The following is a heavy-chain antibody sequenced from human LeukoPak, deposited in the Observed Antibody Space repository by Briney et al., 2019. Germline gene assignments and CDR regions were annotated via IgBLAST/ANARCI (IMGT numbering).Heavy chain of an antibody. V-gene: IGHV4-31*03. CDR2: IYYSGST. CDR3: ARYGDYWFDP. J-gene: IGHJ5*02. D-gene: IGHD4-17*01. CDR1: GGSISSGGYY. Sequence: PPETLSLTCTVSGGSISSGGYYWSWIRQHPGKGLEWIGYIYYSGSTYYNPSLKSRVTISVDTSKNQFSLKLSSVTAADTAVYYCARYGDYWFDPWGQGTLVTVSS.